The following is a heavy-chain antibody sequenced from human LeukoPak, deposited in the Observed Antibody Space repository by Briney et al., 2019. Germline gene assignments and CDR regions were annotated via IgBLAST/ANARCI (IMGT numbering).Heavy chain of an antibody. CDR3: ARQGWEGTSGTTWDYYYGMDV. CDR1: GYIFTSYW. V-gene: IGHV5-10-1*01. D-gene: IGHD1-1*01. Sequence: GESLKISCKGSGYIFTSYWISWVRQMPGKGLEWMGRIDPSDSYTNYSPSFQGHVTISADKSISTAYLQWSSLKASDTAMYYCARQGWEGTSGTTWDYYYGMDVWGKGTTVTVSS. CDR2: IDPSDSYT. J-gene: IGHJ6*04.